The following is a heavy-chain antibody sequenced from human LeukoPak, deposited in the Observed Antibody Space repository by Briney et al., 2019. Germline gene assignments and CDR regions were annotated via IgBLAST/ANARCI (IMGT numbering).Heavy chain of an antibody. V-gene: IGHV3-66*01. D-gene: IGHD1-26*01. J-gene: IGHJ4*02. CDR1: GFTFSNYD. CDR3: ARDQVGATDY. CDR2: IYSGGST. Sequence: GGSLRLSCAASGFTFSNYDMSWVRQAPGKGLEWVSVIYSGGSTYYADSVKGRFTISRDNSKNTLYLQMNSLRAEDTAVYYCARDQVGATDYWGQGTLVTVSS.